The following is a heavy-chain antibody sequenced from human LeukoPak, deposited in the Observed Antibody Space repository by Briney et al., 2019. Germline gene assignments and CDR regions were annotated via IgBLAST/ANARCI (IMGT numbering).Heavy chain of an antibody. D-gene: IGHD3-22*01. V-gene: IGHV1-69*13. J-gene: IGHJ4*02. CDR3: ARHSGYHSTMYLDY. CDR2: ITAIFRTA. Sequence: GASVKVSCKTSGGTFNSYAISWVRQAPGQGLEWMGGITAIFRTANYAQKFQGRVTITADEFMSTVYMELSSPRSEDTAVYYCARHSGYHSTMYLDYWGQGTLVTVSS. CDR1: GGTFNSYA.